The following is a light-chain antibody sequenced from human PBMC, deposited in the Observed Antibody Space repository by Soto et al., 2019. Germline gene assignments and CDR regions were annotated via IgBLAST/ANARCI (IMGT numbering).Light chain of an antibody. CDR3: EQGYSHSIT. CDR1: QSISSH. CDR2: AAS. V-gene: IGKV1-39*01. J-gene: IGKJ5*01. Sequence: DIQMTQSPSSLSASIGDRITITCRASQSISSHSYCFQQKPGQAPKLLIYAASSLQSGVTSRFSGSVSGTEFTLTISSLQHDDFATYYCEQGYSHSITFGQGTQLEIK.